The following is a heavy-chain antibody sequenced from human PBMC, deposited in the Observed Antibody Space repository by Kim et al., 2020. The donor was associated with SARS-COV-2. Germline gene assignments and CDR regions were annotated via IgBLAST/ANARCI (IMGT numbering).Heavy chain of an antibody. Sequence: GGSLRLSCGAAGFTFSDHGMTWVRQAPGKGLEWVSSVCGGERGTYYADSVKGRFTISRDNSKNSLYLQMNSLRAEDTARYYCAKTRSGSCGGRIAFSGQGSLVTVSS. V-gene: IGHV3-23*01. CDR3: AKTRSGSCGGRIAF. CDR1: GFTFSDHG. D-gene: IGHD3-10*01. J-gene: IGHJ4*02. CDR2: VCGGERGT.